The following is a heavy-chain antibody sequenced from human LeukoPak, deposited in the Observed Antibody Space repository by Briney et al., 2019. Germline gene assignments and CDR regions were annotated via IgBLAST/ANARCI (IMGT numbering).Heavy chain of an antibody. Sequence: SETLSLTCTVSGGSISSYYWSWVRQPPGTGLEWIGYIYYGGSTNYNPSLKSRVTISVDTSKNQFSLKLSSVTAADTAVYYCARVGLYSGSYVDFDYWGQGTLVTVSS. CDR1: GGSISSYY. V-gene: IGHV4-59*01. D-gene: IGHD1-26*01. J-gene: IGHJ4*02. CDR3: ARVGLYSGSYVDFDY. CDR2: IYYGGST.